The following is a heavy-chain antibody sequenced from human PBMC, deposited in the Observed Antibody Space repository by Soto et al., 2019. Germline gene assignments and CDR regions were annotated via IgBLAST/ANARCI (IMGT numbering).Heavy chain of an antibody. Sequence: QVQLVQSVAEVKKPGASVKVSCKASGYTFTSYGISWVRQAPGQGLEWMGWISAYNGNTNYAQKLQGRVTMTTDTSTSTAYMELRSLRSDDTAVYYCARDPRRPPYSGSNYFDYWGQGTLVTVSS. D-gene: IGHD1-26*01. V-gene: IGHV1-18*01. J-gene: IGHJ4*02. CDR2: ISAYNGNT. CDR3: ARDPRRPPYSGSNYFDY. CDR1: GYTFTSYG.